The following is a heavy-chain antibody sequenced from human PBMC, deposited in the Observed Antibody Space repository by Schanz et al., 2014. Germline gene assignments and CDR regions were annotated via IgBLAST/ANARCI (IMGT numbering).Heavy chain of an antibody. Sequence: EVQLVESGGGLVQPGRSLRLSCAASGFSFSTYAIHWVRQAPGKGLVWVSRTSHDGSFTTFADSVKGRFTISRDNAKNALYLQMNSLRAEDTAVYYCVRDTDYHFDYWGQGTLVTVSS. CDR1: GFSFSTYA. CDR3: VRDTDYHFDY. CDR2: TSHDGSFT. J-gene: IGHJ4*02. D-gene: IGHD4-17*01. V-gene: IGHV3-74*01.